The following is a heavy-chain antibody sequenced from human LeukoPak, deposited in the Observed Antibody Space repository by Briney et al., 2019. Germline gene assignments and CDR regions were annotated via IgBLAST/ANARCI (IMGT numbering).Heavy chain of an antibody. CDR3: ARYRNRRVFTDY. CDR2: INSDGSDT. D-gene: IGHD3-16*02. V-gene: IGHV3-74*01. J-gene: IGHJ4*02. CDR1: GFTLRIYW. Sequence: PGGSLRLSCAPPGFTLRIYWMHWVRQAPGKGLVWVSRINSDGSDTIYGDSVKGRFTISRDNAKNTLYLQTDSLRAEDTAVYYCARYRNRRVFTDYWGQGTLVTVSS.